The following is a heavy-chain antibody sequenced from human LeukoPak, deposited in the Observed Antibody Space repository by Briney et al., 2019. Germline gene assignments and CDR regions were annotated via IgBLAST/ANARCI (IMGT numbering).Heavy chain of an antibody. CDR2: INHSGST. Sequence: SETLSLTCAVYGGSFSGYYWSWIRQPPGKGLEWIGEINHSGSTNYNPSLKSRVTISVDTSKNQFSLKLSSVTAADTAVYYCASKLNYGSGSSIFDYWGQGTLVTVSS. D-gene: IGHD3-10*01. CDR1: GGSFSGYY. J-gene: IGHJ4*02. CDR3: ASKLNYGSGSSIFDY. V-gene: IGHV4-34*01.